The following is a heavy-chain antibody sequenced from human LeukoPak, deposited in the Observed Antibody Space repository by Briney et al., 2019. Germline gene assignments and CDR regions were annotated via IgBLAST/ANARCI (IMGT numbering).Heavy chain of an antibody. CDR3: ANPYGAADYYYGMDV. J-gene: IGHJ6*02. CDR1: GFTFNNYA. V-gene: IGHV3-23*01. CDR2: ISGTGGST. D-gene: IGHD4/OR15-4a*01. Sequence: GGSLRLSCAASGFTFNNYAMSWVRQAPGKGLEWVSSISGTGGSTHYADSVKGRFTISRDNSLNSLYLQMNSLRAEDTAIYYCANPYGAADYYYGMDVWGQGTTVTVSS.